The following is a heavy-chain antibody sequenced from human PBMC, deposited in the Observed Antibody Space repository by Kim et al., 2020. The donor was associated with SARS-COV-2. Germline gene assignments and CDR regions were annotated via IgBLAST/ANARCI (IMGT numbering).Heavy chain of an antibody. D-gene: IGHD1-26*01. J-gene: IGHJ4*02. Sequence: YARKFQGRVTIPADESRSTAYMELSSLRSEDTAVYYCAREGGSYLGGFDYWGQGTLVTVSS. V-gene: IGHV1-69*01. CDR3: AREGGSYLGGFDY.